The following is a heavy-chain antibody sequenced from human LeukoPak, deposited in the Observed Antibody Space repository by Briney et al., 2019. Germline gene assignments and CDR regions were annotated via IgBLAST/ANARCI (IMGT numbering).Heavy chain of an antibody. V-gene: IGHV4-31*02. Sequence: LRLSCAASGFTFSDYYMSWIRQAPGKGLEWIGYIYYSGSTYYNPSLKSRVTISVDTSKNQFSLKLSSVTAADTAVYYCARAPVRGYNFDYWGQGTLVTVSS. CDR2: IYYSGST. J-gene: IGHJ4*02. CDR3: ARAPVRGYNFDY. D-gene: IGHD3-10*01. CDR1: GFTFSDYY.